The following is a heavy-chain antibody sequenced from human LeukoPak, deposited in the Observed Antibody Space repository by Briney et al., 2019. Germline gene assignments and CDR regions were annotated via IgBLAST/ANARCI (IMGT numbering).Heavy chain of an antibody. Sequence: GGSLRLSCAASGFTFSSYSMNWVRQAPGKGLEWVSSISSSSSYIYYADSVKGRFTISRDNAKNSLYLQMNSLRAEDTAVYYCARGVAITWTGSYSSGWNDALDIWGQGTMVTVS. J-gene: IGHJ3*02. CDR3: ARGVAITWTGSYSSGWNDALDI. CDR2: ISSSSSYI. V-gene: IGHV3-21*01. CDR1: GFTFSSYS. D-gene: IGHD6-19*01.